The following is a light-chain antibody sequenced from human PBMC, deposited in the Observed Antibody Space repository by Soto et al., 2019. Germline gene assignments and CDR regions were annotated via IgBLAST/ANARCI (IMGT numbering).Light chain of an antibody. CDR2: GAS. Sequence: DIVLTQSPGTLSLSPGERATLSCRASQTVSSNNLAWYQQKRGQAPRLLIYGASSRAAAIPDRFRGSGSGTDFTLIISSLAPEDFVVYYCQQYGSSPFTFGPGTAVDIK. CDR1: QTVSSNN. CDR3: QQYGSSPFT. J-gene: IGKJ3*01. V-gene: IGKV3-20*01.